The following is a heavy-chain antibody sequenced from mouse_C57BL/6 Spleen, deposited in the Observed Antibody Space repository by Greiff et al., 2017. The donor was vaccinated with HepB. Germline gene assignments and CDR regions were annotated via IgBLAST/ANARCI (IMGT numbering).Heavy chain of an antibody. CDR2: IHPNSGST. CDR3: ARGYASTQMNYFDY. D-gene: IGHD1-1*01. Sequence: VQLQQPGAELVKPGASVKLSCKASGYTFTSYWMHWVKQRPGQGLEWIGMIHPNSGSTNYNEKFKSKATLTVDKSSSTAYMQLSSLTSEDSAVYYSARGYASTQMNYFDYWGQGTTLTVSS. CDR1: GYTFTSYW. J-gene: IGHJ2*01. V-gene: IGHV1-64*01.